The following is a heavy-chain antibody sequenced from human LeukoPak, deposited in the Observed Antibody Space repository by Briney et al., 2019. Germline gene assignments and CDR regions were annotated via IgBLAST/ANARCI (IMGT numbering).Heavy chain of an antibody. CDR2: IYHSGST. Sequence: SQTLSLTCAVSGGSISSGGYAWSWIRQPPGKGLEWIGYIYHSGSTYYNPSLKSRVTISVDRSKNQFSLKLSSVTAADTAVYYCATATSGYSKLDYWGQGTLVTVSS. CDR1: GGSISSGGYA. CDR3: ATATSGYSKLDY. V-gene: IGHV4-30-2*01. D-gene: IGHD5-12*01. J-gene: IGHJ4*02.